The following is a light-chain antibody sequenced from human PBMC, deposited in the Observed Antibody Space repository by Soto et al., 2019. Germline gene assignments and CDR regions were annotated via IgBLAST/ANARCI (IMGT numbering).Light chain of an antibody. Sequence: ESVLTQSPGTLSLSPGERATLSCRASQSVSSNYLAWYQQKPGQAPRLLIYGASSRATGIPDRFSGSGSGTDFTLTISRLEPEDFAVYSCQQYGGSPPQTFGQGTKVEIK. J-gene: IGKJ1*01. CDR2: GAS. V-gene: IGKV3-20*01. CDR3: QQYGGSPPQT. CDR1: QSVSSNY.